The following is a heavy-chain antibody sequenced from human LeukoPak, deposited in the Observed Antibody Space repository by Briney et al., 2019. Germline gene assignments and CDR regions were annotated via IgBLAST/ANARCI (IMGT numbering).Heavy chain of an antibody. D-gene: IGHD6-19*01. CDR1: GGSISSYY. J-gene: IGHJ6*02. V-gene: IGHV4-59*08. CDR2: IYYSGST. CDR3: ARRSAVAGTKYYYYYGMDV. Sequence: PSETLSLTCTVSGGSISSYYWSWIRQPPGKGLEWIGYIYYSGSTNYNPSLKSRVTISVDTSKNQFSLKLSSVTAADTAVYYCARRSAVAGTKYYYYYGMDVWGQGTTVTVSS.